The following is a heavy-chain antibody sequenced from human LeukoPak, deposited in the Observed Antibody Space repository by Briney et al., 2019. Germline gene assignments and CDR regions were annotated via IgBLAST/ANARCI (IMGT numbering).Heavy chain of an antibody. V-gene: IGHV3-9*01. CDR3: AKDGGMAVLSSYYMDV. Sequence: TXDDYDXRWVRQAPGKGLEWVSGISWNGGSIDYADSVKGRFTISRDNAKNSLYLQMNSLRAEDTALYYCAKDGGMAVLSSYYMDVWGKGTTVTVSS. CDR2: ISWNGGSI. CDR1: TXDDYD. J-gene: IGHJ6*03. D-gene: IGHD3-16*01.